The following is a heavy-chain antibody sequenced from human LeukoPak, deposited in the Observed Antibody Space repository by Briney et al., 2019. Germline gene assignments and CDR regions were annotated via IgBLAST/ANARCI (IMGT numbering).Heavy chain of an antibody. CDR1: GFTFSSYG. CDR2: INQDGSEE. D-gene: IGHD5-12*01. V-gene: IGHV3-7*01. Sequence: GRSLRLSCAASGFTFSSYGMHWVRQAPGKGLEWVAQINQDGSEEYYMDSVKARLTISRDNAKNSVFLQMNSLRAEDTAVYYCVRDGGVSGYDLLDYWGQGTLVTVSS. CDR3: VRDGGVSGYDLLDY. J-gene: IGHJ4*02.